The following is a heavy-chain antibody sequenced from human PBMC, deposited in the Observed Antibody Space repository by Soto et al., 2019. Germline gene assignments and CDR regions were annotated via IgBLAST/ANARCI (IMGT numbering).Heavy chain of an antibody. Sequence: QMQLVQSGAEVKKPGSSVKVSCKASGGTLSSFINYPINWVRQAPGQGLEWMGGIVPNVGTVNYAQKFKGRVTITADKCAGTAYMELSSLRSEDTARYYCARRDTSGFLRYFDNWGQGTLVTVSS. V-gene: IGHV1-69*06. CDR1: GGTLSSFINYP. J-gene: IGHJ4*02. CDR3: ARRDTSGFLRYFDN. D-gene: IGHD3-3*01. CDR2: IVPNVGTV.